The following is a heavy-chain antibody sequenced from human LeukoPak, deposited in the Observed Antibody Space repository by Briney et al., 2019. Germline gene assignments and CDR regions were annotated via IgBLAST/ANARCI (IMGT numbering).Heavy chain of an antibody. D-gene: IGHD4-23*01. J-gene: IGHJ3*02. V-gene: IGHV1-18*01. Sequence: GASVKVSCKASGYTFTSYGISWVRQAPRQGLEWMGWISGYNGNTNYAQKLQGRVTMTTDTSTSTAFMELRSLTSDDTAVYYCATLSDYCGSRPFDIWGQGTMVTVSS. CDR1: GYTFTSYG. CDR3: ATLSDYCGSRPFDI. CDR2: ISGYNGNT.